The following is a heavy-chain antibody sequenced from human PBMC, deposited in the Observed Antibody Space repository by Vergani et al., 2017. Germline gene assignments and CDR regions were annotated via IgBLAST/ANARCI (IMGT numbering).Heavy chain of an antibody. J-gene: IGHJ3*01. CDR3: ASGGHSSEYGGALQL. D-gene: IGHD3-16*01. Sequence: EKQLVQSGSETKKPGESLKIFCLAFGYIFSNFWICGVRQRPGRALEWLGMIYPGDSEVKSNPTFRGQVIFSVDTSVNTAYLKWRSQQASDTPTYFFASGGHSSEYGGALQLWGQGTNITVSS. V-gene: IGHV5-51*01. CDR1: GYIFSNFW. CDR2: IYPGDSEV.